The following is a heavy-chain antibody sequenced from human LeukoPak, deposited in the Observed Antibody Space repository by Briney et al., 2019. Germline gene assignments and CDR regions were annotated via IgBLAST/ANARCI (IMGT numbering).Heavy chain of an antibody. J-gene: IGHJ4*02. CDR1: GFTFSSYS. CDR2: ISSSSSYI. D-gene: IGHD5-18*01. V-gene: IGHV3-21*01. CDR3: ARGKMDTAMVY. Sequence: PGGSLRLSCAASGFTFSSYSMNWVRQAPGKGLEWVSSISSSSSYIYYADSVKGRFTISRDNAKNSLYLQMNGLRAEDTAVYYCARGKMDTAMVYWGQGTLVTVSS.